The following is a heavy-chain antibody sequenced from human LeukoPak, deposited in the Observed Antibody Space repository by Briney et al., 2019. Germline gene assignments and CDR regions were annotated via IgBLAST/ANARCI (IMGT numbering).Heavy chain of an antibody. J-gene: IGHJ4*02. V-gene: IGHV3-48*02. CDR3: ARASYCSGGSRYSGY. D-gene: IGHD2-15*01. Sequence: PGGSLRLSCAASGSTFSLYWMNWVRQAPGKGLEWVSYISSSSSAIYYADSVKGRFTISRDNAKNSLYLQMNSLRDEDTAVYYCARASYCSGGSRYSGYWGQGTLVTVSS. CDR2: ISSSSSAI. CDR1: GSTFSLYW.